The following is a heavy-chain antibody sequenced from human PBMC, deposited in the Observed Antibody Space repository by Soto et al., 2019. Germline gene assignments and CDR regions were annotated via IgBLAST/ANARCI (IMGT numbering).Heavy chain of an antibody. D-gene: IGHD1-1*01. CDR2: IEYSGNI. Sequence: QLQLQESGPGLVKPSETLSLTCNASGGSITSSGSAWGWILQSPGKGLEWIGTIEYSGNIYYIPSLKSRITISVDTSKNQISLKLSSVTAADTAVYYCARHIHNQGFEYYFDTWGQGTLVTVSS. CDR3: ARHIHNQGFEYYFDT. J-gene: IGHJ4*02. CDR1: GGSITSSGSA. V-gene: IGHV4-39*01.